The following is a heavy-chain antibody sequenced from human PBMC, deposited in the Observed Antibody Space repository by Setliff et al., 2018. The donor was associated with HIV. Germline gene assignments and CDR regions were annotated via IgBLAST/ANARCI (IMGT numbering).Heavy chain of an antibody. V-gene: IGHV1-3*01. D-gene: IGHD3-10*01. CDR2: INGGNAIT. CDR3: ARGGITMVRGKNHNWFDP. J-gene: IGHJ5*01. CDR1: GYSFSNYA. Sequence: ASVKVSCKASGYSFSNYAIHWVRQAPGQGLEWMGWINGGNAITKFSQKFQGRVTFTRDTSASTAYMEVSSLRAEDTAVYHCARGGITMVRGKNHNWFDPWGQGTLVTVSS.